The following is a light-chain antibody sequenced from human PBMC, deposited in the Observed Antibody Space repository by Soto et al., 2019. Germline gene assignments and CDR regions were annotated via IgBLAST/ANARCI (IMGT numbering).Light chain of an antibody. CDR2: EVS. CDR3: SSYTNSNTVL. CDR1: SNDVGGYNY. J-gene: IGLJ2*01. Sequence: QSVLTQPASVSGSPGQSITISCTGSSNDVGGYNYVSWYQQHPGKAPKLMIYEVSNRPSGVSNRFSGSKSGNTASLTISGLQAEDEADYYCSSYTNSNTVLFGGGTKLTVL. V-gene: IGLV2-14*01.